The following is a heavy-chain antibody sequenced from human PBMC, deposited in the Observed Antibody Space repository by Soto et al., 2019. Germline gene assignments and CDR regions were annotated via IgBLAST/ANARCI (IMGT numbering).Heavy chain of an antibody. CDR3: ARDSGYSSSPDGLDY. J-gene: IGHJ4*02. CDR1: GGSISSGGNY. Sequence: QVQLQESGPGLVKPSQTLSLTCTVSGGSISSGGNYWSWIRQHPGKGLEWIGYIYYSGSTYYNPSLKSRVTISVDTSKNQFSLKLSSVTAADTAVYYCARDSGYSSSPDGLDYWGQGTLVTVSS. D-gene: IGHD6-6*01. V-gene: IGHV4-31*03. CDR2: IYYSGST.